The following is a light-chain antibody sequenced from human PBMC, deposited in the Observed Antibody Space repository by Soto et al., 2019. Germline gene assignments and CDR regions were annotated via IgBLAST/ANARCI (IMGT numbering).Light chain of an antibody. CDR2: GAS. CDR1: QSVSSS. J-gene: IGKJ1*01. CDR3: QQYSNWPPWT. Sequence: EIVLTQSPGTLSLSPGERATLSCRASQSVSSSLAWYQQKPGQPPRLLIFGASNRATGIPARFSGSGSGTEFTLTISSLQSEDFAVYYCQQYSNWPPWTFGQGTKVEIK. V-gene: IGKV3-15*01.